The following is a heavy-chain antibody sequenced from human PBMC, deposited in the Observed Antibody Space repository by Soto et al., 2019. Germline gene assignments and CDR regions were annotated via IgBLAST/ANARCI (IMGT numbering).Heavy chain of an antibody. V-gene: IGHV4-30-2*01. CDR1: GGSISSGGYS. D-gene: IGHD4-17*01. CDR3: ASGGDGDYNS. J-gene: IGHJ4*02. Sequence: QLQLQESGSGLVKPSQTLSLTCAVSGGSISSGGYSWSWIRQPPGKGLEWIGYLYHSGSTYYNPSLKSRVPISVDRSKNQFSLKQSSVTAADTAVYYCASGGDGDYNSWGQGTLVTVSS. CDR2: LYHSGST.